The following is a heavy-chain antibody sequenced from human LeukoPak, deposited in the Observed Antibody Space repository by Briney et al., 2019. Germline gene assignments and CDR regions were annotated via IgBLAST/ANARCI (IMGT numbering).Heavy chain of an antibody. D-gene: IGHD3-10*01. Sequence: QAGGSLRLSCAASGFTFSSYGMHWVRQAPGKGLEWVAVISYDGSNKYYADSVKGRFTISRDNSKNTLYLQMNSLRAEDTAVYYCATPELDHYGTRSYYFDYWGQGTLVTVSS. CDR2: ISYDGSNK. V-gene: IGHV3-30*03. CDR3: ATPELDHYGTRSYYFDY. J-gene: IGHJ4*02. CDR1: GFTFSSYG.